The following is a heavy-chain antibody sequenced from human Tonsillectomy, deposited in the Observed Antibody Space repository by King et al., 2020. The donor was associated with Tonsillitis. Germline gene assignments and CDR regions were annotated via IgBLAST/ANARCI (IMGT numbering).Heavy chain of an antibody. D-gene: IGHD6-19*01. CDR2: IYYSGST. CDR1: GGSIGSYY. V-gene: IGHV4-59*08. CDR3: ARTYSSGWYRWFDP. J-gene: IGHJ5*02. Sequence: QLQESGPGLVKPSETLSLTCTVSGGSIGSYYWSWIRQPPGKGLEWIGYIYYSGSTNYNPSLKSRVTISVDTSKNQFSLKLSSVTAADTAVYYCARTYSSGWYRWFDPWGQVTLVTVSS.